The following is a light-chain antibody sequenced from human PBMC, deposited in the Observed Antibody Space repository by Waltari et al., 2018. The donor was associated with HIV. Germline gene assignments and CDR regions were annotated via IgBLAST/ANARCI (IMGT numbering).Light chain of an antibody. CDR2: WAS. Sequence: DIVMTQSPDSLAVSLGARAPITCKSSQNVLYSSNNKNYLARYQHKAGPPPKLLIYWASTRESGVPDRFSGSGSGTDFTLTISSLQAEDVAVYYCQQYYGTPYTFGQGTNLEIK. CDR3: QQYYGTPYT. CDR1: QNVLYSSNNKNY. V-gene: IGKV4-1*01. J-gene: IGKJ2*01.